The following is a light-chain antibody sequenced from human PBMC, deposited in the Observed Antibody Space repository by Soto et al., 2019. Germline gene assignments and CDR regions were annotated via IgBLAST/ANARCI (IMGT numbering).Light chain of an antibody. Sequence: EIVLTQSPGTLPLSPGERATLSCRASQSVSSNYLVWYQQKPGQAPRPLIYGASSRATGIPDRFSGSESGTDFTLTISRLEPDDFAVYYCQQYANSPFTFGHGTKLEIK. CDR2: GAS. CDR3: QQYANSPFT. J-gene: IGKJ2*01. V-gene: IGKV3-20*01. CDR1: QSVSSNY.